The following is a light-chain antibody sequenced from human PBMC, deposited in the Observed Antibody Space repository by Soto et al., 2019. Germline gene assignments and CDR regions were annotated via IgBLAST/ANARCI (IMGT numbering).Light chain of an antibody. V-gene: IGLV3-9*01. J-gene: IGLJ2*01. CDR1: NIGSKN. CDR3: QVWDSSVV. Sequence: SYELTQPLSVSVALGQTARITCGGNNIGSKNVHWYQQKPGQAPVLVIYRDSNRPSGIPERISGSNSRNTATLTISRAQAGDVADYYCQVWDSSVVFGGGTKLTVL. CDR2: RDS.